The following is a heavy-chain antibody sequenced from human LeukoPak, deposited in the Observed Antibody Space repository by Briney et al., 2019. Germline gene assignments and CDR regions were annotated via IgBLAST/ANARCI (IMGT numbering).Heavy chain of an antibody. Sequence: PGGSLRLSCAASGFTFSRYWMHWVRQAPGKGLVWVSRINSDGSSTIYADSVKGRFTISRDNAKNTLYLQMSSLRAEDTAVYYCTKDPLIGSSHWGQGTLVTVSS. J-gene: IGHJ4*02. CDR2: INSDGSST. CDR3: TKDPLIGSSH. CDR1: GFTFSRYW. V-gene: IGHV3-74*01. D-gene: IGHD1-26*01.